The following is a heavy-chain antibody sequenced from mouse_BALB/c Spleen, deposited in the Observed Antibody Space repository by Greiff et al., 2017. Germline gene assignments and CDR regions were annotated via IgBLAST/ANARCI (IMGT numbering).Heavy chain of an antibody. CDR2: ICSGGST. J-gene: IGHJ2*01. CDR3: ARVGGNYQYYFDY. CDR1: GFSLTSYG. Sequence: QVQLQQSGPGLVQPSQSLSITCTVSGFSLTSYGVHWVRQSPGKGLEWLGVICSGGSTDYNAAFISRLSISKDNSKSQVFLKMNSLQTDDTARYYCARVGGNYQYYFDYWGQGTTLTVSS. V-gene: IGHV2-2*01. D-gene: IGHD2-1*01.